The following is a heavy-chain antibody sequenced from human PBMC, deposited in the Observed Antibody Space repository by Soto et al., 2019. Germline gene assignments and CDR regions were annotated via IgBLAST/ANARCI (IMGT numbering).Heavy chain of an antibody. CDR1: GVTFRSYA. CDR2: ISYDGNNK. J-gene: IGHJ4*02. Sequence: PGGSLRLSCAASGVTFRSYAMHWVRQAPGKGLEWVAVISYDGNNKYYADSVKGRFTISRDNSKNTLYLQMNSLRGEDTAVYYCARDQIVVLPAGTFDYWGQGTLVTVSS. D-gene: IGHD2-2*01. V-gene: IGHV3-30-3*01. CDR3: ARDQIVVLPAGTFDY.